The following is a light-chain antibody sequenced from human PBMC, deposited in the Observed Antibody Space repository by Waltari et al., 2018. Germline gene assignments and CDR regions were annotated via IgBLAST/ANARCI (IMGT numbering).Light chain of an antibody. V-gene: IGKV2-28*01. CDR2: FGS. J-gene: IGKJ2*01. CDR3: MQGLQTPFT. CDR1: QSLLHSNGYYY. Sequence: DIMMTQPPISPRVTPGEPANISCRSSQSLLHSNGYYYLDWYLQKPGQSPQLLIYFGSNRASGVADRFSGSASGTDFTLKVSRVEAEDVGVYFCMQGLQTPFTFGQGTKLEI.